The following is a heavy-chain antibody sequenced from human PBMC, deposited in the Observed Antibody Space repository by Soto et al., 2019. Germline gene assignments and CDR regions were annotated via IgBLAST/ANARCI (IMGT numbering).Heavy chain of an antibody. D-gene: IGHD2-21*02. CDR1: GFTFSNFP. J-gene: IGHJ4*02. Sequence: EVQLVESGGGLVQPGGSLRLSCAASGFTFSNFPMTWVRQAPGKGLEWVSYISGASNYIYYADSVKGRFTISRDNAKNSMSLQMNSLRDEDTDVYYLARQVYTVVTPIDYWGQGTLVTVSS. CDR3: ARQVYTVVTPIDY. V-gene: IGHV3-48*02. CDR2: ISGASNYI.